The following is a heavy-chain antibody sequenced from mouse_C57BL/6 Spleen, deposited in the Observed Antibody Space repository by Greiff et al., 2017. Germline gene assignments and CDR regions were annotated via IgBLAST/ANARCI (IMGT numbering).Heavy chain of an antibody. CDR3: ARDYYGPYYAMDD. Sequence: VQLKQSGPELVKPGASVKMSCKASGYTFTDYNMHWVKQSHGKSLEWIGYINPNNGGTSYNQKFKGKATLTVNKSSSTAYMELRSLTSEDSAVYYCARDYYGPYYAMDDWGQGTSVTVAS. D-gene: IGHD1-1*01. V-gene: IGHV1-22*01. CDR2: INPNNGGT. CDR1: GYTFTDYN. J-gene: IGHJ4*01.